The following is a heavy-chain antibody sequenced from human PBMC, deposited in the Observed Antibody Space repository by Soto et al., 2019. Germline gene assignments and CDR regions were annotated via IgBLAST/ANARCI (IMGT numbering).Heavy chain of an antibody. CDR2: TRNKANRYTT. CDR3: AGAEDSSDWCHFNY. D-gene: IGHD6-19*01. V-gene: IGHV3-72*01. Sequence: GGSLRLSCAASGFTFSDHYMDWVRQAPGKGLEWVARTRNKANRYTTEYAASVRGRFTISRDDSKNSLYLQMNSLKTEDTAVYFCAGAEDSSDWCHFNYWGQGTLVTVSS. CDR1: GFTFSDHY. J-gene: IGHJ4*02.